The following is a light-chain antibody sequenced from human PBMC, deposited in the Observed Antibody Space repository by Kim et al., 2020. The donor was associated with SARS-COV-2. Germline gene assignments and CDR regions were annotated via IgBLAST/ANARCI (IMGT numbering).Light chain of an antibody. Sequence: GQKVTITCSGTYSNFGWNDEQWYQQLPGAAPKLLLYDNDKRPSGIPDRFSGSKSGTSDTLDITGLQTGDEAHYDCAGWDSSLTGVVFGGGTQLTVL. CDR3: AGWDSSLTGVV. CDR1: YSNFGWND. CDR2: DND. V-gene: IGLV1-51*01. J-gene: IGLJ2*01.